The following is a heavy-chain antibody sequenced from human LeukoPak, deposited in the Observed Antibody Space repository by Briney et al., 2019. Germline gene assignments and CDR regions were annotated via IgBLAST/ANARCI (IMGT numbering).Heavy chain of an antibody. CDR2: MNPNSGNT. CDR1: GYTFTSCD. Sequence: GASVKVSCKASGYTFTSCDINWVRQATGQGLECMGWMNPNSGNTGYAQKFQGRVTMTRNTSISTAYMELSSLRSEDTAVYYCARVSSGRPKNQALGYWGQGTLVTVSS. CDR3: ARVSSGRPKNQALGY. D-gene: IGHD1-1*01. J-gene: IGHJ4*02. V-gene: IGHV1-8*01.